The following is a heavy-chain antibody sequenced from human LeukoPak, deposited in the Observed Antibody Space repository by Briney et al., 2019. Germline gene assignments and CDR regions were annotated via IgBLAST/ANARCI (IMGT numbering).Heavy chain of an antibody. V-gene: IGHV4-39*01. CDR2: IYYSGST. CDR1: GGSISSSSYY. Sequence: PSETLSLTCTVSGGSISSSSYYWGWIRQPPGQGLEWIGSIYYSGSTYYNPSLKSRVTISVDTSKNQFSLKLSSVTAADTAVYYCARGTVNWFDPWGQGTLVTVSS. J-gene: IGHJ5*02. CDR3: ARGTVNWFDP. D-gene: IGHD4-17*01.